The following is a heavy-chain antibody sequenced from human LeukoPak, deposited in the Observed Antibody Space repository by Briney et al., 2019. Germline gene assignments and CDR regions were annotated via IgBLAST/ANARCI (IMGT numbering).Heavy chain of an antibody. J-gene: IGHJ4*02. CDR1: GFTFSSYV. CDR2: VSGSGDST. CDR3: AKGSGSSRPYYFDY. D-gene: IGHD6-6*01. V-gene: IGHV3-23*01. Sequence: GGSLRLSCAASGFTFSSYVMSWVRQTPGKGLEWVSAVSGSGDSTYYADSVKGRFTISRDNSKNTLYLQMNSLRAEDTAVYYCAKGSGSSRPYYFDYWGQGTLVTVSS.